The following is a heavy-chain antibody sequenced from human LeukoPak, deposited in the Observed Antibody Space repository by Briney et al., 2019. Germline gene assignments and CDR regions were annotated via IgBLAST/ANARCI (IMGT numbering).Heavy chain of an antibody. CDR1: GFTFSSYG. D-gene: IGHD2-15*01. CDR3: ATDHCSGGSCYGGY. J-gene: IGHJ4*02. V-gene: IGHV3-30*02. Sequence: GGSLRLSCAASGFTFSSYGMHWVRQAPGKGLEWVAFIRYDGSNKYYADSVKGRFTISRDNSKNTLYLQMNSLRSEDTAVYYCATDHCSGGSCYGGYWGQGTLVTVSS. CDR2: IRYDGSNK.